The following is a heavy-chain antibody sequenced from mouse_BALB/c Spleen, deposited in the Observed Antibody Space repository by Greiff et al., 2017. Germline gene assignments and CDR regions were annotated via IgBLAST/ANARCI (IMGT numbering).Heavy chain of an antibody. D-gene: IGHD1-1*01. CDR1: GFTFSDYY. CDR2: ISDGGSYT. V-gene: IGHV5-4*02. J-gene: IGHJ1*01. Sequence: EVQVVESGGGLVKPGGSLKLSCAASGFTFSDYYMYWVRQTPEKRLEWVATISDGGSYTYYPDSVKGRFTISRDNAKNNLYLQMSSLKSEDTAMYYCARESTVVATDWYFDVWGAGTTVTVSS. CDR3: ARESTVVATDWYFDV.